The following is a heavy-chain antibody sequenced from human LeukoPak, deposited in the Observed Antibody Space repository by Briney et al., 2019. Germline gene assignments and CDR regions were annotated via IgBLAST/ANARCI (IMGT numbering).Heavy chain of an antibody. Sequence: ASVKVSCKASGGTFSSYAISWVRQAPGQGLEWMGWISAYNGNTNYAQKLQGRVTMTTDTSTSTAYMELRSLRSDDTAVYYCARDWVVVTAPDYWGQGTLVTVSS. CDR1: GGTFSSYA. J-gene: IGHJ4*02. D-gene: IGHD2-21*02. V-gene: IGHV1-18*01. CDR3: ARDWVVVTAPDY. CDR2: ISAYNGNT.